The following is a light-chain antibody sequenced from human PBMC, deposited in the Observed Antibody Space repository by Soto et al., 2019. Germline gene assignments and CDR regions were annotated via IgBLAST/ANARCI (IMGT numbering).Light chain of an antibody. V-gene: IGKV3-20*01. Sequence: IVLTHSPGTLSLSPVEISTLSCRASQSVSSNYLACFQQKPGQAPRLLIYASSSRATGIPDRFSGSGSGTDFTLTISRLEPEDFAVYYCQQYGSSPQTFGQGTKVDIK. CDR1: QSVSSNY. CDR2: ASS. CDR3: QQYGSSPQT. J-gene: IGKJ1*01.